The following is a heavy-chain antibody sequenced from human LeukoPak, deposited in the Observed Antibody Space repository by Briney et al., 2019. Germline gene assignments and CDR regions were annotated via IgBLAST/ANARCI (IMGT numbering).Heavy chain of an antibody. CDR3: AGGIYYYGSGSYWYSDY. CDR2: IIPIFGTA. Sequence: SVKVSCKASGGTFSSYAISWVRQAPGQGLEWMGGIIPIFGTANYAQKFQGRVTITADESTSTAYMELSSLRSEDTAVYYCAGGIYYYGSGSYWYSDYWGQGTLVTVSS. V-gene: IGHV1-69*13. D-gene: IGHD3-10*01. J-gene: IGHJ4*02. CDR1: GGTFSSYA.